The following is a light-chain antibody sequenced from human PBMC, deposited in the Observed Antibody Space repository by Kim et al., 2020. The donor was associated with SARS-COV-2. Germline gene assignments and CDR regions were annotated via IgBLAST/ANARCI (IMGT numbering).Light chain of an antibody. V-gene: IGLV2-11*01. CDR2: SVT. CDR1: GSDVGGYRY. Sequence: PGQSLTISCTGTGSDVGGYRYVSWYQQPPGKAPKLMIYSVTNRPSGVPDRFSGSKSGNTASLTISGLQAEDEADYYCCSYAGNYVVFGGGTQLTVL. CDR3: CSYAGNYVV. J-gene: IGLJ2*01.